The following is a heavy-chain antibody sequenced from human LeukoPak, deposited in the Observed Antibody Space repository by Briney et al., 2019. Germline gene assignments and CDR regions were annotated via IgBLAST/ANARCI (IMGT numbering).Heavy chain of an antibody. V-gene: IGHV6-1*01. Sequence: SQTLSLTCAISGDNVSSKNSAWNWIRQSPLRGLEWLGRTYYRSKWSRDYAVSVRSRVAINPDTSKNQFSLQPNSVTPEDTAVYYCARDLNGDFSLDSWGQGTLVTVSS. CDR1: GDNVSSKNSA. D-gene: IGHD4-17*01. CDR2: TYYRSKWSR. J-gene: IGHJ4*02. CDR3: ARDLNGDFSLDS.